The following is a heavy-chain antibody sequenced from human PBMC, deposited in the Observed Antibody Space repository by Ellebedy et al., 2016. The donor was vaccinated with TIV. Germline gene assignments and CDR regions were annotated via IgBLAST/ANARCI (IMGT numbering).Heavy chain of an antibody. CDR2: INRDESTT. CDR3: ARGCSGVSCRVGYYFAMDV. Sequence: GESLKISCAASGFTLSSYRMHWVRQAPGKGLVWLSRINRDESTTAYADSVKGRFTISSDNAKNTLYVQMNSLGAEDTAVYYCARGCSGVSCRVGYYFAMDVWGQGTTVTVSS. CDR1: GFTLSSYR. D-gene: IGHD2-15*01. J-gene: IGHJ6*02. V-gene: IGHV3-74*01.